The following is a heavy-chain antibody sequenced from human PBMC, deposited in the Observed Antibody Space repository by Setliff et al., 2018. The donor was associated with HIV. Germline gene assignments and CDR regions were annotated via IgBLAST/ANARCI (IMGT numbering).Heavy chain of an antibody. V-gene: IGHV1-69*10. Sequence: SVKVSCKASGDSFSTYLIGWVRQAPGQGLEWMGGIIPILGTADYAQKFQGRVTITADKSTSTAYMELSSLRSEDTAVYYCARGQEMYLMVTMLGGYYYYHMDVWGQGTTVTVSS. D-gene: IGHD3-10*02. CDR2: IIPILGTA. CDR3: ARGQEMYLMVTMLGGYYYYHMDV. J-gene: IGHJ6*02. CDR1: GDSFSTYL.